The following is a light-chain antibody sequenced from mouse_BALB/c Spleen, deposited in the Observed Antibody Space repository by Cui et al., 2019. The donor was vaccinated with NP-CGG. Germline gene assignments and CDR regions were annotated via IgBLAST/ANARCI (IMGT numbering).Light chain of an antibody. V-gene: IGLV1*01. CDR3: ALWYSNHWV. CDR1: TVAVTTSNY. CDR2: GTN. J-gene: IGLJ1*01. Sequence: QAVVTQESAPTTSPGETVTLTCRSSTVAVTTSNYANWVQEKPDHLFTGLIGGTNNRAPGVPAKFSGSLIGDKAALTITGAQTEDEAIYFCALWYSNHWVFGGGTKLTVL.